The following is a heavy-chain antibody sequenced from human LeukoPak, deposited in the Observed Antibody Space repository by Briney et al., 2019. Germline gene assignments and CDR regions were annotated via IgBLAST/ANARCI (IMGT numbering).Heavy chain of an antibody. CDR3: ARDRGVPCPGFDY. CDR2: IYITGSN. V-gene: IGHV4-4*07. J-gene: IGHJ4*01. Sequence: SETLSLTCTVSGASINYYYWSWIRQPAGKGLEWIGRIYITGSNIYNPSFKSRVTMSVDTSKNQFSLKLSSVTAADTAVYYCARDRGVPCPGFDYWGHGTLVSVSS. CDR1: GASINYYY. D-gene: IGHD3-10*01.